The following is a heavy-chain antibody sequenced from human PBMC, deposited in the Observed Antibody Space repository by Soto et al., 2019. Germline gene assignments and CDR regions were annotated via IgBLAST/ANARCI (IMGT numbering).Heavy chain of an antibody. V-gene: IGHV4-31*03. CDR3: ARDKVSGYNNGCFDY. Sequence: QVQLQESGPRLVKPSQTLSLTCTVSGGSVSSGGYYWSWIRQHPGKGLEWIGNVYYPGSTYYNPSLKSRVTMSVDTSQNQFSLKLSSVTAADTAVYFCARDKVSGYNNGCFDYWGQGTLVTVSS. CDR1: GGSVSSGGYY. J-gene: IGHJ4*02. CDR2: VYYPGST. D-gene: IGHD6-25*01.